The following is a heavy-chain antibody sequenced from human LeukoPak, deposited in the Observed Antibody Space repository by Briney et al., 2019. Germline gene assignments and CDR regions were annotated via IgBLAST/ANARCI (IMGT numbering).Heavy chain of an antibody. V-gene: IGHV3-11*05. D-gene: IGHD3-10*01. CDR2: ISSSSSYT. Sequence: PGGSLRLSCGASGFTFSDYYMSWIRQAPGKGLEWVSYISSSSSYTNYADSVKGRFTISRDNAKNSPYLQMNSLRAEDTAVYYCARVLTYYYGSGSPSYYYYYYGMDVWGQGTTVTVSS. CDR3: ARVLTYYYGSGSPSYYYYYYGMDV. J-gene: IGHJ6*02. CDR1: GFTFSDYY.